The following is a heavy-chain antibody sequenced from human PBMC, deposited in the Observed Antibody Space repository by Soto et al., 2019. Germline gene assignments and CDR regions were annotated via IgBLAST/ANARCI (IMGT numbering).Heavy chain of an antibody. D-gene: IGHD3-10*01. CDR1: GYAFTTYG. CDR2: ISAHIGNT. CDR3: ARGRDGEY. Sequence: QVHLVQSGAEVKKPGASVKVSCKGSGYAFTTYGITWVRQAPGQGIEWMGWISAHIGNTNYAQKLQGRVTVTRDTSTSTAYRELKSLRSNDTAVYYWARGRDGEYWGQGAVVTVSS. J-gene: IGHJ4*02. V-gene: IGHV1-18*01.